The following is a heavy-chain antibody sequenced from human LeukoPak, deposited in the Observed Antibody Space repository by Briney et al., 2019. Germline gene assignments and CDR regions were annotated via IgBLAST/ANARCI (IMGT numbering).Heavy chain of an antibody. CDR1: GGSINSSSYS. V-gene: IGHV4-39*01. CDR2: IYYSGTI. J-gene: IGHJ4*02. D-gene: IGHD5-12*01. Sequence: PSETLSLTXTVSGGSINSSSYSWGWIRQPPGEGLEWIGTIYYSGTIYYRPSLKSRVTISVDTSKNQFSLKMTSATAADTAVYYCARSANSGRETNYWGQGTLVTVSS. CDR3: ARSANSGRETNY.